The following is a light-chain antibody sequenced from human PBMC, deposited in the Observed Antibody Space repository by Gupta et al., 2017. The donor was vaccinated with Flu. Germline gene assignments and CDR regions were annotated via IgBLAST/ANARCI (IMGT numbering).Light chain of an antibody. CDR1: QGVTTK. Sequence: GTLSVSPGERVILSCRASQGVTTKVAWYQQRRGQAPRLLIYDASMRASGTPARFTGSGSGTEFTLIISSLQSEDFALYYCQQYNNWPPVTFGGGTKVEVK. J-gene: IGKJ4*01. CDR2: DAS. V-gene: IGKV3-15*01. CDR3: QQYNNWPPVT.